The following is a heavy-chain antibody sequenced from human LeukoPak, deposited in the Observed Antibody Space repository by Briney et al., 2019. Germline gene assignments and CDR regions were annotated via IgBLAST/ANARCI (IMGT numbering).Heavy chain of an antibody. CDR1: GFILNIYW. Sequence: PGGSLRLSCAASGFILNIYWMAWVRQAQGGGLEWVAIIKTDGSVIYYGASVTGLFTLSRDNTKTALHLQMNSLRAEDTAMYYCAKSGWDPWHWGQGNLVTVAS. CDR2: IKTDGSVI. CDR3: AKSGWDPWH. J-gene: IGHJ4*02. D-gene: IGHD1-26*01. V-gene: IGHV3-7*02.